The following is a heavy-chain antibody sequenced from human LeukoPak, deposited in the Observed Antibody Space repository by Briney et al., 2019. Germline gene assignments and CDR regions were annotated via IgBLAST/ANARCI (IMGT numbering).Heavy chain of an antibody. CDR2: ISYDGSNK. CDR3: AKEFSSSPWRYYYGTDV. Sequence: GGSLRLSCAASGFTFSSYGMHWVRQAPGKGLEWVAVISYDGSNKYYADSVKGRFTISRDNSKNTLYLQMNSLRAEDTAVYYCAKEFSSSPWRYYYGTDVWGQGTTVTVSS. V-gene: IGHV3-30*18. CDR1: GFTFSSYG. D-gene: IGHD6-6*01. J-gene: IGHJ6*02.